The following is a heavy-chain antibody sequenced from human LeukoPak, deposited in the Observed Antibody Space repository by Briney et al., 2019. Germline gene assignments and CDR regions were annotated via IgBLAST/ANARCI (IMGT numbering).Heavy chain of an antibody. CDR2: IKSKTDGGTT. J-gene: IGHJ4*02. V-gene: IGHV3-15*01. CDR3: TTDSRDGYNYGRHFDY. D-gene: IGHD5-24*01. CDR1: GFTFSNAW. Sequence: PGGSLRLSCAASGFTFSNAWMSWVRQAPGKGLEWIGRIKSKTDGGTTDYAAPVKGRFTISRDDSKNTLYLQMNSLKTEDTAVYYCTTDSRDGYNYGRHFDYWGQGTLVTVSS.